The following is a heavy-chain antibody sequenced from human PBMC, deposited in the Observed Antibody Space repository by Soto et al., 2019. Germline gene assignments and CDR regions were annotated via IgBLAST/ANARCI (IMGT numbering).Heavy chain of an antibody. D-gene: IGHD3-10*01. CDR3: ARAPRWFGGLGLDY. CDR2: IIPIFGTA. CDR1: GGTFSSYA. J-gene: IGHJ4*02. V-gene: IGHV1-69*13. Sequence: GASVKVSCKASGGTFSSYAISWVRQAPGQGLEWMGGIIPIFGTANYAQKFQGRVTITADESTSTAYMELSSLRSEDTAVYYCARAPRWFGGLGLDYWGKGTLVTVST.